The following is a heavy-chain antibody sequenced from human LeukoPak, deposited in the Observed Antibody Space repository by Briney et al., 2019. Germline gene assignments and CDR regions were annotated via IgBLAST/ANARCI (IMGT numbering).Heavy chain of an antibody. CDR1: GYTFTSYY. CDR2: INPSGGST. CDR3: ARGRYYYYYMDV. V-gene: IGHV1-46*01. J-gene: IGHJ6*03. Sequence: ASVKVSCKASGYTFTSYYMHWVRQAPGQGLEWMGIINPSGGSTSYAQKFQGRVTITADESTSTAYMELSSLRSEDTAVYYCARGRYYYYYMDVWGKGTTVTISS.